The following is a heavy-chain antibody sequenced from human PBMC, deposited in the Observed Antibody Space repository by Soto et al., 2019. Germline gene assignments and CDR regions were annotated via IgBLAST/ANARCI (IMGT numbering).Heavy chain of an antibody. D-gene: IGHD6-19*01. CDR3: ARDRRISSGWHEYYFDY. Sequence: GASVKVSCKTSGYTFSNYGITWVRQAPGQPLEWLGWISLYSDGTNYAQKFQGRVSMTTDTSTTTAYMELRSLRSEDTAVYYCARDRRISSGWHEYYFDYWGQGTLVTVSS. CDR1: GYTFSNYG. CDR2: ISLYSDGT. J-gene: IGHJ4*02. V-gene: IGHV1-18*01.